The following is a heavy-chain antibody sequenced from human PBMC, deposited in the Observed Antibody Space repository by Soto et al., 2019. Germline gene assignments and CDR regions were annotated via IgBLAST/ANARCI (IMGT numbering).Heavy chain of an antibody. V-gene: IGHV1-2*04. Sequence: GASVKVSCKASGYSFTDYHIHWVRQAPGQGLEWLGRINPKSGGTSTAQKFQGWVTMTTDTSVSTASMELTRLTSDDTAIYYCARGDSTDCSNGVCSFFYNHDMDVWGQGTTVTVSS. D-gene: IGHD2-8*01. CDR3: ARGDSTDCSNGVCSFFYNHDMDV. J-gene: IGHJ6*02. CDR1: GYSFTDYH. CDR2: INPKSGGT.